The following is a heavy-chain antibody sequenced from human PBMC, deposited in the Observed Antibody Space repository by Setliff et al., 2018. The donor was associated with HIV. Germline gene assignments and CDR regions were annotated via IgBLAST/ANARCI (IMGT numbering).Heavy chain of an antibody. CDR2: ISGSGDYI. V-gene: IGHV3-23*01. D-gene: IGHD3-22*01. J-gene: IGHJ4*02. CDR3: ARDTTDDNSIFPY. Sequence: PGGSLRLSCVASGFTFSSHAMSWVRQAPGKGLEWVSTISGSGDYIFYRDSVKGRFTISRDNSKNTLYLQMNSLRAEDTAVYYCARDTTDDNSIFPYWGQGTLVTVSS. CDR1: GFTFSSHA.